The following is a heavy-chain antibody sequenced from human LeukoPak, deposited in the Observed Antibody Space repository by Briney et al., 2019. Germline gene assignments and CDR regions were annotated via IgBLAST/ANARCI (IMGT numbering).Heavy chain of an antibody. CDR2: INHSGST. CDR3: ARAMPTRRTYDY. J-gene: IGHJ4*02. V-gene: IGHV4-34*01. CDR1: GVSFSFYY. D-gene: IGHD2-2*01. Sequence: PAETLSLTCAVYGVSFSFYYWSWIRQPPGKGLEWMGEINHSGSTNYNPSLKGRVTLSVDTSKNQLCLKLRSVTAADTAVYYCARAMPTRRTYDYWGQGTLVTVSS.